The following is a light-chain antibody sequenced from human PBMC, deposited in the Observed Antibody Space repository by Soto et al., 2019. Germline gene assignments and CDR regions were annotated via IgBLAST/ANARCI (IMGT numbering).Light chain of an antibody. V-gene: IGKV1-5*01. Sequence: GDRVTITCRASQSISSWLAWYQQKPGKAPRLLIYDASNLQRGVPSRFSGSGSGTEFTLTISSLQPEDFATYYCQQSYSTLSITFGQGTRLQIK. CDR1: QSISSW. CDR3: QQSYSTLSIT. CDR2: DAS. J-gene: IGKJ5*01.